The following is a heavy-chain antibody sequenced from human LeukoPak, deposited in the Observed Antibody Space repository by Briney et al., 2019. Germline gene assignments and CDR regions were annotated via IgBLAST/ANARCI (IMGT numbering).Heavy chain of an antibody. CDR3: ARDLGQYYDTSDNWFDP. CDR1: GFTFSSYS. J-gene: IGHJ5*02. V-gene: IGHV3-21*01. Sequence: GGSLRLSCAASGFTFSSYSMNWVRQAPGKGLEWVSSISSSSSYIYYADSVKGRFTISRDNAKNSLYLQMNSLRAEDTAVYYCARDLGQYYDTSDNWFDPWGQGTLVTVSS. CDR2: ISSSSSYI. D-gene: IGHD3-22*01.